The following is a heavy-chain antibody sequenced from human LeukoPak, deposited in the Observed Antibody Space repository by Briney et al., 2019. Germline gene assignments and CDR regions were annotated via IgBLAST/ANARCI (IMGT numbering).Heavy chain of an antibody. CDR3: ANRRYYYDSSARRGNFYAFDI. D-gene: IGHD3-22*01. CDR1: GYTLTELS. Sequence: ASVKVSCTVSGYTLTELSMHWVRQAPGKGLEWMGGFDPEDGETIYAQKFQGRVTMTEDTSTDTAYMELSSLRSEDTAVYYCANRRYYYDSSARRGNFYAFDIWGQGTMVTVSS. J-gene: IGHJ3*02. CDR2: FDPEDGET. V-gene: IGHV1-24*01.